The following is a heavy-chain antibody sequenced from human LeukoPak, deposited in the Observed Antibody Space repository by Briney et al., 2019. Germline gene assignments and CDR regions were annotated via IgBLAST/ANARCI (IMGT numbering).Heavy chain of an antibody. CDR1: GGSFSGYY. J-gene: IGHJ5*02. CDR2: INHSGST. CDR3: ARGRHDYGDYVSWFDP. D-gene: IGHD4-17*01. V-gene: IGHV4-34*01. Sequence: PSETLSLTCAVYGGSFSGYYWSWIRQPPGKGLEWIGEINHSGSTNYNPSLKSRVTISVDTSKNQFSLKLSSVTAADTAVYYCARGRHDYGDYVSWFDPWGQGTLVTVSS.